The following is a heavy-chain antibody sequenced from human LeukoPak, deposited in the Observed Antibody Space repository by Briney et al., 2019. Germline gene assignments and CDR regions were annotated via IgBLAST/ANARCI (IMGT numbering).Heavy chain of an antibody. Sequence: GGSLGLSCAASGFTFSSSAMSWVRQTPGKGLEWVSSITGNGATTYYSDSVKGRFTISRDNSKNTLSLQMNSLRAEDTAVYFCAKERRRVDTAMVRSYYFENWGQGTLVTVSS. J-gene: IGHJ4*02. CDR3: AKERRRVDTAMVRSYYFEN. D-gene: IGHD5-18*01. CDR1: GFTFSSSA. CDR2: ITGNGATT. V-gene: IGHV3-23*01.